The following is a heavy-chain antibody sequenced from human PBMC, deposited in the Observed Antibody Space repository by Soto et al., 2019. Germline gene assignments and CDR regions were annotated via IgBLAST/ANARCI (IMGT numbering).Heavy chain of an antibody. D-gene: IGHD5-12*01. CDR3: AREGVAPYYYYGMDV. V-gene: IGHV1-18*01. Sequence: ASVTVSCQASGYTFTSSGISLVRQAPGQGLEWMGWISTYNGDTNYAQTFQGRVTMTTDTSTSTVHMEVRSLRSDDTAVYYCAREGVAPYYYYGMDVWGQGTPVTVSS. CDR2: ISTYNGDT. CDR1: GYTFTSSG. J-gene: IGHJ6*02.